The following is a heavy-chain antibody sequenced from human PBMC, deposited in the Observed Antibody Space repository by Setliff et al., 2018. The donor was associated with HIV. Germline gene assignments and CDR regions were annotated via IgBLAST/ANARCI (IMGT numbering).Heavy chain of an antibody. CDR1: GFTFSSYS. Sequence: PGGSLRLSCAASGFTFSSYSMHWVRQVPGKGLEWVSVINSDGTGTRYADFVEDRFIISRDNTKNTLHLQLNNLRAEDTALYYCARGGYGSGNYPLAHWGQGTLVTVS. J-gene: IGHJ1*01. D-gene: IGHD3-10*01. CDR2: INSDGTGT. V-gene: IGHV3-74*01. CDR3: ARGGYGSGNYPLAH.